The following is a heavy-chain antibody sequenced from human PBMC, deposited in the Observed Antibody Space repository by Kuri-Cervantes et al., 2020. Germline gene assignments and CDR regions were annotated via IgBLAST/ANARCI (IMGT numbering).Heavy chain of an antibody. D-gene: IGHD3-3*01. CDR3: ARAHTSSRYYDFWSGYYYGMDV. CDR2: IYSGGST. J-gene: IGHJ6*02. V-gene: IGHV3-53*01. CDR1: GFTVGSSY. Sequence: GGSLRLSCAASGFTVGSSYMSWVRQAPGKGLEWVSVIYSGGSTYYADSVKGRFTISRDNSKNTLYLQMNSLRAEDTAVYYCARAHTSSRYYDFWSGYYYGMDVWGQGTTVTVSS.